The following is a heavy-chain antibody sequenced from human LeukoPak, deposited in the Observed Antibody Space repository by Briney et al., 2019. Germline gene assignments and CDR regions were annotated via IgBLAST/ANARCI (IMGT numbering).Heavy chain of an antibody. J-gene: IGHJ4*02. D-gene: IGHD5-18*01. CDR2: IYYSGGT. CDR1: GGSISSGDYY. CDR3: ARGAPSWIQLWSANFDY. V-gene: IGHV4-30-4*08. Sequence: SETLSLTCTVSGGSISSGDYYWSWIRQPPGKGLEWIGYIYYSGGTYYNPSLKSRVTISVDTSKDQFSLKLSSVTAADTAVYYCARGAPSWIQLWSANFDYWGQGTLVTVSS.